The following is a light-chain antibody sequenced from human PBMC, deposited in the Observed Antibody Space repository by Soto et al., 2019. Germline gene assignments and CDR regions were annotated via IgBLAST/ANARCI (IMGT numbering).Light chain of an antibody. J-gene: IGKJ5*01. CDR2: DAS. V-gene: IGKV1-5*01. Sequence: DIQMTQSPSTLSASVGDRVTITCRASQSISNWLAWYQQQPGKAPKLLIYDASTLESGVPSRFSGSGSGTEFTRTISSLQPGDFATYYCQQYNDYPVTCGQGTRLDIK. CDR1: QSISNW. CDR3: QQYNDYPVT.